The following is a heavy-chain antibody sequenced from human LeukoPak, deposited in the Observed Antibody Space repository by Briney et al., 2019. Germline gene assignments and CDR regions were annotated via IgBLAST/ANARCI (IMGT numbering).Heavy chain of an antibody. J-gene: IGHJ6*02. Sequence: PGRSLRLSCAASGFTFNSYDIHWVRQAPGKGLEWVTIILYDGSNKYYADSVKGRFTISRDNSKNTVYLQMNSLTAEDTAVYYCARGTGGRGYHYYGMDVWGQGTTVTVAS. CDR3: ARGTGGRGYHYYGMDV. D-gene: IGHD1/OR15-1a*01. CDR2: ILYDGSNK. V-gene: IGHV3-33*05. CDR1: GFTFNSYD.